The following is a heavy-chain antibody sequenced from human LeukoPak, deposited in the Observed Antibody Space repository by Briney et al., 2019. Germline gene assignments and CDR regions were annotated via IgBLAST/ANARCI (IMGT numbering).Heavy chain of an antibody. J-gene: IGHJ6*03. CDR1: GFTFSSYS. CDR2: ISSSSSNI. CDR3: AKAGASSSGYYVYYYYYMDV. V-gene: IGHV3-21*04. D-gene: IGHD3-22*01. Sequence: GGSLRPSCAASGFTFSSYSMNWVRQAPGKGLEWVSSISSSSSNIYYADSVKGRFTISRDNSKNTLYLQMNSLRAEDTAVYYCAKAGASSSGYYVYYYYYMDVWGKGTTVTVSS.